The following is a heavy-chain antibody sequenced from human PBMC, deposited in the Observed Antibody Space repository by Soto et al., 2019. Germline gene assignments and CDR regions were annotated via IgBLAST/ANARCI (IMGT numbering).Heavy chain of an antibody. V-gene: IGHV1-8*01. CDR2: MNPNSDNP. J-gene: IGHJ4*02. Sequence: QVQLVQSGAEVKKPGASVKVSCKASGYTFTSYDINWARQATGQGLEWMGWMNPNSDNPGYAQKFQGRVTMTRNTSISTAYMELSSLRSEDTAVYYCARGGQARIPAAGTPYWGQGTLVTVSS. CDR1: GYTFTSYD. D-gene: IGHD6-13*01. CDR3: ARGGQARIPAAGTPY.